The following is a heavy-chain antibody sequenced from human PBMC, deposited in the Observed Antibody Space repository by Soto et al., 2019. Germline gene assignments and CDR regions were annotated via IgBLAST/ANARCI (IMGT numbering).Heavy chain of an antibody. V-gene: IGHV1-69*06. D-gene: IGHD3-3*01. CDR3: ASPTREWLPPARDYYYGMDV. CDR1: GGTFSSYA. Sequence: QVQLVQSGAEVKKPGSSVKVSCKASGGTFSSYAISWVRQSPGQGLEWMGGIIPIFGTANYAQKFQGRVTITADKSTRTAYKEMSSLISEDTAVYYCASPTREWLPPARDYYYGMDVWGQGSTVTVSS. CDR2: IIPIFGTA. J-gene: IGHJ6*02.